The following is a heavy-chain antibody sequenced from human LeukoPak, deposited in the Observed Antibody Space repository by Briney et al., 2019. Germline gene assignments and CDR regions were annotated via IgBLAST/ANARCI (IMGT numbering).Heavy chain of an antibody. CDR1: GFTFSSYA. Sequence: PGGSLRLSCATSGFTFSSYAMTWVRQAPGKGLEWVSAIGSSGHNTYYADSVKGRFTISRDNSKNTLYLQMNSLRAEDTAVYYCAKDAPASIYGYFDYWGQGTLVTVSS. CDR2: IGSSGHNT. D-gene: IGHD2-2*01. V-gene: IGHV3-23*01. J-gene: IGHJ4*02. CDR3: AKDAPASIYGYFDY.